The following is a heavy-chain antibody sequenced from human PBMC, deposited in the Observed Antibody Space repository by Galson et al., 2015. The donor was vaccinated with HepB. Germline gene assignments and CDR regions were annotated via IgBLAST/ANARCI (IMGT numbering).Heavy chain of an antibody. CDR2: IDPSDFYT. V-gene: IGHV5-10-1*01. D-gene: IGHD3-22*01. Sequence: QSGAEVKKSGESLRISCKGSGYIFTTYWINWVRQMPGKGLEWMGRIDPSDFYTDYSPSFQGHVSISADKSVNTAFLYWSSLKASDTAIYYCARQSKIVVPASDQHGMDVWGQGTTVTVSS. J-gene: IGHJ6*02. CDR1: GYIFTTYW. CDR3: ARQSKIVVPASDQHGMDV.